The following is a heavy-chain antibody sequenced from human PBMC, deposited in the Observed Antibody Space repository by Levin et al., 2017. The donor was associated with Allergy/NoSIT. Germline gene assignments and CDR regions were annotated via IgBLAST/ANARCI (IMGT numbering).Heavy chain of an antibody. CDR3: ASTPGGYSYGRLHWYFDL. Sequence: ASETLSLTCTVSGGSISSYYWSWIRQPPGKGLEWIGYIYYSGSTNYNPSLKSRVTISVDTSKNQFSLKLSSVTAADTAVYYCASTPGGYSYGRLHWYFDLWGRGTLVTVSS. CDR1: GGSISSYY. D-gene: IGHD5-18*01. J-gene: IGHJ2*01. CDR2: IYYSGST. V-gene: IGHV4-59*01.